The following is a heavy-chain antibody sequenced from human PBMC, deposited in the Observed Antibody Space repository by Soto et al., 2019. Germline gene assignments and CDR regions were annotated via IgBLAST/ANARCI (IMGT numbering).Heavy chain of an antibody. Sequence: QLQLQESGPGLVKPSEPLSLTCTVSGGSIRSSSYYWGWIRQPPGKGLEWIGSSYYGESTYYNLYRTSRVTISVDTSKNQFSLKMSSVTAADTAVFSCATIPAKTILTDYWGQGTLVTVSS. CDR1: GGSIRSSSYY. D-gene: IGHD2-2*02. CDR3: ATIPAKTILTDY. CDR2: SYYGEST. V-gene: IGHV4-39*01. J-gene: IGHJ4*02.